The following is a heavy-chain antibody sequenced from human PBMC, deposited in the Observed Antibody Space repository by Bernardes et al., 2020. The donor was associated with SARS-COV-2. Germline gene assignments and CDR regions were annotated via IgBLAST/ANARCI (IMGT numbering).Heavy chain of an antibody. D-gene: IGHD1-26*01. CDR3: ARPITPYSGSFSVFDI. Sequence: SETLSLTCTVSGDSISSSNYFWGWIRQPPGKGLEWIGSISYIGGAYCSPSLKSRVTVSVDTSNNQFSLKLNSATAADTAVYYCARPITPYSGSFSVFDIWGQGTMVTVSS. J-gene: IGHJ3*02. V-gene: IGHV4-39*01. CDR1: GDSISSSNYF. CDR2: ISYIGGA.